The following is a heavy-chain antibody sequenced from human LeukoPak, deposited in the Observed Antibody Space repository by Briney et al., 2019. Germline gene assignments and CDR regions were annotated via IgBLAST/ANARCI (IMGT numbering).Heavy chain of an antibody. V-gene: IGHV1-2*02. CDR3: ARANFLYCSSTSCLFDY. D-gene: IGHD2-2*01. CDR2: INPNDGDT. Sequence: ASVKVSCKASGYTFTDYYMHWVRQAPGQGFEWMGWINPNDGDTYYAQMFQGRVTMTRDTSISTAHMEVSRLRSDDTAVYYCARANFLYCSSTSCLFDYWGQGTLVTVSS. CDR1: GYTFTDYY. J-gene: IGHJ4*02.